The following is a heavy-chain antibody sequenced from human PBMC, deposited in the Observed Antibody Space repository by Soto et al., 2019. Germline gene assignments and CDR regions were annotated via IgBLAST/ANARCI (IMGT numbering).Heavy chain of an antibody. J-gene: IGHJ3*02. V-gene: IGHV5-51*01. D-gene: IGHD6-19*01. CDR3: ARRDRVAMAGYDGFNI. CDR2: IYPADSDT. Sequence: GESLKISCKGSGYSFTNYWIGWVRQMPGKGLGWMGVIYPADSDTRYSPSFQGQVTFSADKSISTAYLQWTSLKASDTAVYYCARRDRVAMAGYDGFNIWGQGTMVTVSS. CDR1: GYSFTNYW.